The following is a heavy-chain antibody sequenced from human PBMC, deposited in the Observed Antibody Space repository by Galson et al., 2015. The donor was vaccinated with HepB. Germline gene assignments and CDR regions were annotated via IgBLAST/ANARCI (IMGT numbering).Heavy chain of an antibody. CDR1: GFTFSSYA. Sequence: SLRLSCAASGFTFSSYAMRWVRQAPGKGLEWVAAITDDGSNTYYADSVKGRFTISRDNSKNTLYLQMNSLRAEDTAVYYCAAVPAATDYYYYYIDVWGKGTTVTVSS. V-gene: IGHV3-30*03. J-gene: IGHJ6*03. CDR2: ITDDGSNT. D-gene: IGHD2-2*01. CDR3: AAVPAATDYYYYYIDV.